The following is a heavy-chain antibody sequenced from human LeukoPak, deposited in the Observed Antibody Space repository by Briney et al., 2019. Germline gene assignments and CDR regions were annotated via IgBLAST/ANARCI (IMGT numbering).Heavy chain of an antibody. Sequence: PGGSLRLSCEVSGITVSDKYMSWVRQAPGKGLECVSLIYGGGDTYYADSVKGRFTISRDKSKNTLYLQMNSLRAEDTAVYYCARGYDSGGYYWGQGTLVTVSS. CDR1: GITVSDKY. V-gene: IGHV3-53*01. CDR3: ARGYDSGGYY. CDR2: IYGGGDT. D-gene: IGHD3-22*01. J-gene: IGHJ4*02.